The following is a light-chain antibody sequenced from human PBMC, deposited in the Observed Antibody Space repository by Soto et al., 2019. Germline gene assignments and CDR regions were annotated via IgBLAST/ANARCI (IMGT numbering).Light chain of an antibody. CDR3: SSYAGSNIFV. J-gene: IGLJ1*01. CDR2: EVS. CDR1: SSDVGGYNY. V-gene: IGLV2-8*01. Sequence: QSVLAQPPSASGSPGQSVTISCTGTSSDVGGYNYVSWYQQHPGKAPKLMIYEVSKRPSGVPDRFSGSKSGNTASLTVSGLQADDEADYYCSSYAGSNIFVFGTGTKVIVL.